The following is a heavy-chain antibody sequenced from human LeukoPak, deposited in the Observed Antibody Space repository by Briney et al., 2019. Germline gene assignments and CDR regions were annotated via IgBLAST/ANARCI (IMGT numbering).Heavy chain of an antibody. CDR3: AAKGNGYTGIYVFAH. D-gene: IGHD5-12*01. CDR1: GFTFDDYA. Sequence: PGRSLRLSCAASGFTFDDYAMHWVRQVPGKGPEWVSGISWNSGSIGYADSVKGRFTISRDTSKNSLYLQMNSLRPEDTAVYYCAAKGNGYTGIYVFAHWGQGTLVTVSP. CDR2: ISWNSGSI. J-gene: IGHJ4*02. V-gene: IGHV3-9*01.